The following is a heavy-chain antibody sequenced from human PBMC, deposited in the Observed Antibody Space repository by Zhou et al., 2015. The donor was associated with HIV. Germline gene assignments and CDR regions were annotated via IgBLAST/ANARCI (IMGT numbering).Heavy chain of an antibody. D-gene: IGHD5-24*01. J-gene: IGHJ6*03. V-gene: IGHV1-69*01. CDR1: GGTFSSYA. CDR3: ARCGDRGCGYNEYYYYMDV. Sequence: QVQLVQSGAEVKKPGSSVKVSCKASGGTFSSYAISWVRQAPGQGLEWMGGIIPIFGTANYAQKFQGRVTITADESTSTAYMELSSLRSEDTAVYYCARCGDRGCGYNEYYYYMDVWGKGTTVTVSS. CDR2: IIPIFGTA.